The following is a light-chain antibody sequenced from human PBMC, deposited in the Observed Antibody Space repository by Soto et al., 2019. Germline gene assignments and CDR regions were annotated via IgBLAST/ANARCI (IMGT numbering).Light chain of an antibody. CDR1: QSVHSN. Sequence: EIVMTQSPATLSLSPGETATLSCRASQSVHSNLAWFQQHPGQAPRLLIYGASSRATGIPVRFSGSGSGTEFTLTISSLQPEDFAVYCCQQYTDWPWGTFGGGTKVDIK. V-gene: IGKV3-15*01. CDR2: GAS. CDR3: QQYTDWPWGT. J-gene: IGKJ4*01.